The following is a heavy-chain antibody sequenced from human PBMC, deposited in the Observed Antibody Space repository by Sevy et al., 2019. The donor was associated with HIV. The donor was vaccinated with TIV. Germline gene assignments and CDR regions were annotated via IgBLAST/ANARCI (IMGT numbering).Heavy chain of an antibody. CDR3: ARGSSGWTSHDAFDI. CDR1: GYTFTSYG. D-gene: IGHD6-19*01. V-gene: IGHV1-18*01. Sequence: ASVKVSCKASGYTFTSYGISWVRQAPEQGLEWMGWISAYNGNTNYAQKLQGRVTMTTDTSTSTADMELRSLRSDDTAVYYRARGSSGWTSHDAFDIWGQGTMVTVSS. CDR2: ISAYNGNT. J-gene: IGHJ3*02.